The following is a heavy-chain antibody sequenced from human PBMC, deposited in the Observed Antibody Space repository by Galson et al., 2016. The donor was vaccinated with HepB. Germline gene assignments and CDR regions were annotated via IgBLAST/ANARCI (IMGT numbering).Heavy chain of an antibody. CDR2: INQHGNEK. Sequence: SLRLSCAASGLTFSDSWMNWVRQAPGKGLEWVANINQHGNEKNFVDSVKGRFTISRDNSKKSVYLQMNSLRAEDTAVYFWANGGLGWYYQRDAFDVWGQGTVVTVSS. CDR1: GLTFSDSW. D-gene: IGHD6-19*01. CDR3: ANGGLGWYYQRDAFDV. V-gene: IGHV3-7*03. J-gene: IGHJ3*01.